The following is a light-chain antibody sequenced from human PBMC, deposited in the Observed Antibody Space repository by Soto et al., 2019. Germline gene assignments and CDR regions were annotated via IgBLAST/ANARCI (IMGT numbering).Light chain of an antibody. Sequence: DIQMTQSPSSVSASIGDTVTITCRASQDINVYLNWYQQKPGGVPKLLIYSASTLHSGVPSRFTGSGSETDFTLTIRSLQPEDFATYYCQHGYVAPYSFGQGTKVDI. V-gene: IGKV1-39*01. CDR3: QHGYVAPYS. CDR2: SAS. CDR1: QDINVY. J-gene: IGKJ2*03.